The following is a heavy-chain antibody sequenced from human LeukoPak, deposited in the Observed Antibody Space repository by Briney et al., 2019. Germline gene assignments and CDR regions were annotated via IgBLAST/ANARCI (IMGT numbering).Heavy chain of an antibody. J-gene: IGHJ6*03. CDR1: GGSISSSSYY. V-gene: IGHV4-39*01. Sequence: SETLSLTCTVSGGSISSSSYYWGWIRQPPGKGLEWIGSIYYSGSTYYNPSLKSRVTISVDTSKNQFSLKLSSVTAADTAVYYCARRMVRGADVPHYYYYYMDVWGKGTTVTVSS. CDR2: IYYSGST. CDR3: ARRMVRGADVPHYYYYYMDV. D-gene: IGHD3-10*01.